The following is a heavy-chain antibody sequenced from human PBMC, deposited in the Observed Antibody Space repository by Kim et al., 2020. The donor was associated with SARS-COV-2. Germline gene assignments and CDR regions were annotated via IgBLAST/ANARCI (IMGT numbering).Heavy chain of an antibody. CDR2: IYYSGST. CDR1: GGSISSSSYY. CDR3: ARQEAAAEFDY. J-gene: IGHJ4*02. Sequence: SETLSLTCTVSGGSISSSSYYWGWIRQPPGKGLEWIGSIYYSGSTYYNPSLKSRVTISVDTSKNQFSLKLSSVTAADTAVYYCARQEAAAEFDYWGQGTL. V-gene: IGHV4-39*01. D-gene: IGHD6-13*01.